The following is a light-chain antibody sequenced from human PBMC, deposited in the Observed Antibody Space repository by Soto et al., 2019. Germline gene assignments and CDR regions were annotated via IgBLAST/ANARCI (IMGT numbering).Light chain of an antibody. V-gene: IGKV3-20*01. CDR1: QSLSSSY. Sequence: EIVLTQSPGTLSLSPGERATLSCRTSQSLSSSYLAWHQQRPGQAPRLLIFAASRRANGIPDRFSGSGSGKDYSLTISRLEPDDFAVYYCQQNLRSPRTFGPGTRVEIK. CDR2: AAS. J-gene: IGKJ1*01. CDR3: QQNLRSPRT.